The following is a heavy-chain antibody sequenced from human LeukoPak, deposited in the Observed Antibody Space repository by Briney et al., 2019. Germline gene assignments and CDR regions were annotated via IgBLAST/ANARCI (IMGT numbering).Heavy chain of an antibody. D-gene: IGHD3-9*01. J-gene: IGHJ4*02. V-gene: IGHV3-23*01. Sequence: AGGSLRLSCLASGFPFSYYAMSWVRQAPGKGLEWVSMLSGGSDGIYYADSVRGRFTISRDNSKNTVYLQMHSLRREDTAVYYCVRMTGMVDPQYYFGYWGQGALVIVSS. CDR3: VRMTGMVDPQYYFGY. CDR1: GFPFSYYA. CDR2: LSGGSDGI.